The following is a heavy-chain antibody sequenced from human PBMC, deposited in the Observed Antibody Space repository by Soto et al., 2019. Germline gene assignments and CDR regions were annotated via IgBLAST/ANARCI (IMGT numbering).Heavy chain of an antibody. CDR1: GGTFSSYA. CDR2: IIPIFGTV. CDR3: ARGDVVVTATLYYYYGMDV. Sequence: QVQLVQSGAEVKKPGSSVKVSCKASGGTFSSYAISWVRQAPGQGLEWMGGIIPIFGTVNYAQKFQGRVTITADESTSTAYMELSSLRSEDTAVYYCARGDVVVTATLYYYYGMDVWGQGTTVTVSS. D-gene: IGHD2-21*02. J-gene: IGHJ6*02. V-gene: IGHV1-69*01.